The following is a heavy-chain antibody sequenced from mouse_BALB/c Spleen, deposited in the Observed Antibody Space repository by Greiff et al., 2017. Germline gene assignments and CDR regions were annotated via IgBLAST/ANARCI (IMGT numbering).Heavy chain of an antibody. V-gene: IGHV5-4*02. J-gene: IGHJ3*01. D-gene: IGHD2-14*01. CDR1: GFTFSDYY. CDR3: AREGYVGFAY. Sequence: EVKLVESGGGLVKPGGSLKLSCAASGFTFSDYYMYWVRQTPEKRLEWVATISDGGSYTYYPDSVKGRFTISRDNAKNNLYLQMSSLKSEDTAMYYCAREGYVGFAYWGQGTLVTVSA. CDR2: ISDGGSYT.